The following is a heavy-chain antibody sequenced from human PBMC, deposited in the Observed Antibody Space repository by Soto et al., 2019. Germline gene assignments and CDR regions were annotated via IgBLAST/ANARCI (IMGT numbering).Heavy chain of an antibody. J-gene: IGHJ5*02. CDR3: TVTSSDIVLLPSTLYFLS. V-gene: IGHV3-9*02. CDR1: GSTSDHFD. CDR2: LSWDRSRA. Sequence: GGSLRLSCAISGSTSDHFDMHWVREVPGKXLEWVAGLSWDRSRAGYADSVQGRFTISGDHAKNSVELQMDSLRPADTALYYCTVTSSDIVLLPSTLYFLSWGQGSLVTVSS. D-gene: IGHD2-15*01.